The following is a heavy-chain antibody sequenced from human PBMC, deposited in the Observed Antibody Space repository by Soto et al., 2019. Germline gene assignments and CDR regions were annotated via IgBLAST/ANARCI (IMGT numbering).Heavy chain of an antibody. Sequence: QITLKESGPTLVKPTQTLTLTCTFSGFSLSSTRVAVGWIRQPPGKALEWLALIFWDDDKLYSSFRKTRLTITMDTSKTQVVLTMPNMDPVDTATYFCAHSVVAGLGYYFDYWGQGTLVTVSS. CDR1: GFSLSSTRVA. V-gene: IGHV2-5*02. D-gene: IGHD6-19*01. CDR2: IFWDDDK. J-gene: IGHJ4*02. CDR3: AHSVVAGLGYYFDY.